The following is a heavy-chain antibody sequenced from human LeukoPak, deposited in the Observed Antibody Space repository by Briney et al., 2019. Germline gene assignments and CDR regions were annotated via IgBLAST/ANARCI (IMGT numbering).Heavy chain of an antibody. D-gene: IGHD6-19*01. V-gene: IGHV3-30-3*01. CDR2: ISYDGSNK. Sequence: GRSLRLSCAASGFTLSSYAMHWVRQAPGKGLEWVAVISYDGSNKYYADSVKGRFTISRDNSKNTLYLQMNSLRAEDTAVYYCARALTGCSSGWSIDYWGQGTLVTVSS. J-gene: IGHJ4*02. CDR3: ARALTGCSSGWSIDY. CDR1: GFTLSSYA.